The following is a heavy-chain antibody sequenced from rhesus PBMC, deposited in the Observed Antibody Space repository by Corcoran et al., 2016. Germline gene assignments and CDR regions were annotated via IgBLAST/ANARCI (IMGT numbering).Heavy chain of an antibody. V-gene: IGHV4S10*01. CDR1: GGSISDSYR. Sequence: QVQLQESGPGVVKPSETLSLTCAVSGGSISDSYRWSWIRQPPGQGLEWIGYIYGSSTSTNYNPSLKSRVTISKDTSKNQFSLKLSSVTAADTAVYYCARKSGSWNTFFDYWGQGVLVTVSS. CDR2: IYGSSTST. CDR3: ARKSGSWNTFFDY. D-gene: IGHD6-25*01. J-gene: IGHJ4*01.